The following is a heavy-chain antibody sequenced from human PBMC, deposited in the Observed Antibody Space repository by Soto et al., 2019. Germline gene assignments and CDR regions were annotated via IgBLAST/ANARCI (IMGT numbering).Heavy chain of an antibody. CDR3: AKVPYPYDFWSGYYLW. Sequence: GSLRLSCAASGFTFSSYAMSWVRQAPGKGLEWVSAISGSGGSTYYADSVKGRFTISRDNSKNTLYLQMNSLRAEDTAVYYCAKVPYPYDFWSGYYLWWGQGTLVTVSS. D-gene: IGHD3-3*01. CDR2: ISGSGGST. CDR1: GFTFSSYA. J-gene: IGHJ4*02. V-gene: IGHV3-23*01.